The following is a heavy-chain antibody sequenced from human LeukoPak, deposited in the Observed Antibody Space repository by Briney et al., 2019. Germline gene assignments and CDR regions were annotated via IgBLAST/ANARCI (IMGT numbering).Heavy chain of an antibody. D-gene: IGHD6-19*01. J-gene: IGHJ4*02. CDR2: ISGSGGST. V-gene: IGHV3-23*01. CDR3: QSQYPGITVPSRSRPVDY. Sequence: PGGSLRLSCAASGFTFSSYAMSWVRQAPGKGLEWVSAISGSGGSTYYADSVKGRFTISRDNSKNTLYLQLNYLRPEDTAVYYCQSQYPGITVPSRSRPVDYWGQGTLVTVSS. CDR1: GFTFSSYA.